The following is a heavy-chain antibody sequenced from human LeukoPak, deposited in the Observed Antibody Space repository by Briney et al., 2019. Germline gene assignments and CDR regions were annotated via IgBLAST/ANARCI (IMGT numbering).Heavy chain of an antibody. V-gene: IGHV1-8*01. D-gene: IGHD5-18*01. CDR2: MNPNSGNT. J-gene: IGHJ4*02. CDR1: GYTFTSYD. Sequence: ASVKVSCKASGYTFTSYDINWVRQATGQGLEWMGWMNPNSGNTGYAQKFQGRVTMTRNTSISTAYMELSSLRSEDTAVYYCTRGGPKRGYSYGYGPTTFDYWGQGTLVTVSS. CDR3: TRGGPKRGYSYGYGPTTFDY.